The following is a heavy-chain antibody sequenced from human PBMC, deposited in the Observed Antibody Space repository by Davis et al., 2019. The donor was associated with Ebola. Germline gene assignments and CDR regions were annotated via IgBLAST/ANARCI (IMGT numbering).Heavy chain of an antibody. CDR1: GFTFSSYY. J-gene: IGHJ4*02. V-gene: IGHV3-23*01. CDR3: AKPYLYGVDY. Sequence: PGGSLRLSCAASGFTFSSYYMSWVRQAPRGGLEWVSSIGGGGGSIYYADSVKGRFTISRDNSKNTLYLQMNSLRADDTALYYCAKPYLYGVDYWGQGTLVTVSS. D-gene: IGHD3-16*01. CDR2: IGGGGGSI.